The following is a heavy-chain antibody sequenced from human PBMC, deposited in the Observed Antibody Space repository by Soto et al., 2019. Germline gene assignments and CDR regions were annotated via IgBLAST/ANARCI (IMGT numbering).Heavy chain of an antibody. Sequence: GASVKTTCKASGSTFTNYHMHSLRQAPGQGLEWMGVVNPSSGSTSYAQKFQGRVAMTRDTSTSTVYMELSSLRSEDAAVYYCARWAPDAFHVWGQGTLVTVSS. J-gene: IGHJ3*01. CDR1: GSTFTNYH. CDR2: VNPSSGST. V-gene: IGHV1-46*01. CDR3: ARWAPDAFHV.